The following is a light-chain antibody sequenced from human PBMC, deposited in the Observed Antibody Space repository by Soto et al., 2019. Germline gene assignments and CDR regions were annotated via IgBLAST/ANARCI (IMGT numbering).Light chain of an antibody. V-gene: IGLV4-69*01. Sequence: QPVLTQSPSASASLGASVKLTCTLSSGQSSYAIAWHQQQPEKGPRYLMKLNSDGSHSKGDGIPDRFSGSSSGAERYLTISSLQSEDEADYYCQTWGSGIHVFGGGTKLTVL. J-gene: IGLJ2*01. CDR3: QTWGSGIHV. CDR1: SGQSSYA. CDR2: LNSDGSH.